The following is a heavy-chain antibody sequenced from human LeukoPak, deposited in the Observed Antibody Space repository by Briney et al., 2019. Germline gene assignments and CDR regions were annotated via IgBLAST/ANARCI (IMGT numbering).Heavy chain of an antibody. Sequence: GGSLRLSCAASGFTFSSYWMHWVRQAPGKGLVWVSRIKSDGKTNYADSVKSRFTISRDNAKNTVSLQMNSLRAEDTGVYYCARAPSEIGGYYPEYFRHWGQGTLVTVSS. CDR3: ARAPSEIGGYYPEYFRH. J-gene: IGHJ1*01. CDR1: GFTFSSYW. D-gene: IGHD3-22*01. V-gene: IGHV3-74*01. CDR2: IKSDGKT.